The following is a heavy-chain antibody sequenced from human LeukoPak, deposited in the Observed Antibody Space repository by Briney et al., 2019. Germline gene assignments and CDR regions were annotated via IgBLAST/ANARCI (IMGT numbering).Heavy chain of an antibody. Sequence: PSETLSLTCTVSGGSISSYYWSWIRQPPGKGLEWIGYIYTSGSTNYNPSLKSRVTISVDTSKNQFSLKLSSVTAADTAVYYCARHPQLRFLEWPRTPYMDVWGKGTTVTVSS. CDR3: ARHPQLRFLEWPRTPYMDV. CDR1: GGSISSYY. V-gene: IGHV4-4*09. CDR2: IYTSGST. J-gene: IGHJ6*03. D-gene: IGHD3-3*01.